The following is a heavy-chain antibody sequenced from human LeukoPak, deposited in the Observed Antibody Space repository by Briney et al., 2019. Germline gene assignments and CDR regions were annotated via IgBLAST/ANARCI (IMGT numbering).Heavy chain of an antibody. CDR1: GYTLTELS. V-gene: IGHV1-24*01. D-gene: IGHD5-18*01. Sequence: GASVTVSCKVSGYTLTELSMHWVRQAPGKGLEWMGGFDPEDGETIYAQKFQGRDTMTEDTSTDTAYMELSSLRSEDTAVYYCATQSGYSYGYDFDYWGQGTLVTVSS. CDR3: ATQSGYSYGYDFDY. J-gene: IGHJ4*02. CDR2: FDPEDGET.